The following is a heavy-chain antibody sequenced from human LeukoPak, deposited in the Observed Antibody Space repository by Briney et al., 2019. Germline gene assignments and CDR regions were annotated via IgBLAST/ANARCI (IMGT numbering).Heavy chain of an antibody. CDR3: ARPGRGYCSGASCTVTTGAFDI. D-gene: IGHD2-15*01. J-gene: IGHJ3*02. V-gene: IGHV5-51*01. CDR1: GYSFTNYW. Sequence: GESLQISCKASGYSFTNYWIGWVRQMPGTGLEWMAIVYPGDSDTRYSPSFRGQVTISADKSISTAYLQWNSLKASDTAMYYCARPGRGYCSGASCTVTTGAFDIWGQGTMVTVSS. CDR2: VYPGDSDT.